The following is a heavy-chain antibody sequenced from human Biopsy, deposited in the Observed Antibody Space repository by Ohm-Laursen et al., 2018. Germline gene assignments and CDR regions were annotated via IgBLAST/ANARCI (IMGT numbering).Heavy chain of an antibody. J-gene: IGHJ3*02. CDR3: ARDRMVTIITLVRADTFDI. CDR1: GYTFTDYS. D-gene: IGHD3-10*01. Sequence: SVKVSCKASGYTFTDYSLHWVRQAPGQGLEWMGWVNPNSGATNYAQKFQGRVTMTGDTSISTAYIELRRLISDDTAVYFCARDRMVTIITLVRADTFDIWGQGTLVSVSS. V-gene: IGHV1-2*02. CDR2: VNPNSGAT.